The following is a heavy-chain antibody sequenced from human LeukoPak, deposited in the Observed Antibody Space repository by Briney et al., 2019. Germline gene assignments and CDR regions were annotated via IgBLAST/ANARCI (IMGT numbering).Heavy chain of an antibody. CDR2: ISSSSHYT. V-gene: IGHV3-11*05. CDR1: GFTFSDYY. Sequence: GGSLRHSCAASGFTFSDYYMTWIRQAPGKGLECVSYISSSSHYTNYPDSVKGRFTISRDNAKNSLYLQMNSLRAEDTAVYYCARVKVGTTNRFDYWGQGTLVTVSS. D-gene: IGHD1-26*01. CDR3: ARVKVGTTNRFDY. J-gene: IGHJ4*02.